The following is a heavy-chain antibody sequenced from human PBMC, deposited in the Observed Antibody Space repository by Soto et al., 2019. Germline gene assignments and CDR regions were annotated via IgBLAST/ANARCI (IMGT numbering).Heavy chain of an antibody. CDR1: GYTFSNYG. CDR2: ISLYSDGT. CDR3: ARVVPGAEAWFGP. V-gene: IGHV1-18*01. J-gene: IGHJ5*02. Sequence: ASVKVSCKTSGYTFSNYGITWVRQAPGQPLEWLGWISLYSDGTNYAQKFQGRVSMTTDTSTTTAYMELRSLRSDDAAVYYCARVVPGAEAWFGPWGQGTLVTVSS. D-gene: IGHD2-2*01.